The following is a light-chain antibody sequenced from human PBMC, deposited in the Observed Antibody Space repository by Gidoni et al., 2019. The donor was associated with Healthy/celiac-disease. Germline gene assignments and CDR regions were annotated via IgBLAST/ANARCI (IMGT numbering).Light chain of an antibody. V-gene: IGKV4-1*01. Sequence: DIVMTQSPDSLAVSLGERATINCKSSQSVLYSSNNKNYLALYQQKPGQPPKLLIYWASTRESGVPDRFSGSGSGTDFTLTISSLQAEDVAVYYCQQYYSTPTFGQXTKLEIK. CDR1: QSVLYSSNNKNY. CDR3: QQYYSTPT. J-gene: IGKJ2*01. CDR2: WAS.